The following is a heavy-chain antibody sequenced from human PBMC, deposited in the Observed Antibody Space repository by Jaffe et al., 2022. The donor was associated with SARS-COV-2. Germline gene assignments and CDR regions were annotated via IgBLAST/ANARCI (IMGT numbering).Heavy chain of an antibody. V-gene: IGHV3-15*01. J-gene: IGHJ4*02. CDR1: GFTFSNAW. CDR3: TTDLRREYIGSYYGDYYFDY. Sequence: EVQLVESGGGLVKPGGSLRLSCAASGFTFSNAWMSWVRQAPGKGLEWVGRIKSKTDGGTTDYAAPVKGRFTISRDDSKNTLCLQMNSLKTEDTAVYYCTTDLRREYIGSYYGDYYFDYWGQGTLVTVSS. D-gene: IGHD1-26*01. CDR2: IKSKTDGGTT.